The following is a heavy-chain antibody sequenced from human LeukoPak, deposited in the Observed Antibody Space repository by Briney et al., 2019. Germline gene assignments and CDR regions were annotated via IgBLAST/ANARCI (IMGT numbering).Heavy chain of an antibody. CDR2: INPNSGGT. CDR3: AREGGYDILTGYFYYYYMDV. CDR1: GYTFTGYY. J-gene: IGHJ6*03. V-gene: IGHV1-2*02. Sequence: ASVKVSCKASGYTFTGYYMHWVRQAPGQGLEWMGWINPNSGGTNYAQKFQGRVTMTRDTSISTAYMELSRLRSDDTAVYYCAREGGYDILTGYFYYYYMDVWGKGTTVTISS. D-gene: IGHD3-9*01.